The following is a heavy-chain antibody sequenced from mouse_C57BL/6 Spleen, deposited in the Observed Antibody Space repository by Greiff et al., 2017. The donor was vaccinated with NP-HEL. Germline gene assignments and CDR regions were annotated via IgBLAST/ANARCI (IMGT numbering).Heavy chain of an antibody. D-gene: IGHD2-3*01. CDR3: AREEVGYYDGYYVVYFDY. Sequence: QVHLQQPGAELVKPGASVKLSCKASGYTFTSYWMHWVKQRPGRGLEWIGRIDPNSGGTKYNEKFKSKATLTVDKPSSTAYMQLSSLTSEDSAVYYCAREEVGYYDGYYVVYFDYWGQGTTLTVSS. CDR1: GYTFTSYW. J-gene: IGHJ2*01. CDR2: IDPNSGGT. V-gene: IGHV1-72*01.